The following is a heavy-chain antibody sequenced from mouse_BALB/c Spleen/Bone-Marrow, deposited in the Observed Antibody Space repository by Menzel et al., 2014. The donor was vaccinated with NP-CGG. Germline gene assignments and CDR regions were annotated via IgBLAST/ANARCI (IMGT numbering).Heavy chain of an antibody. CDR2: ISSGGGST. V-gene: IGHV5-12-1*01. Sequence: DVKLQESGGGLVKPGGSLKLSCAASGFAFSSYDMSWVRQTPEKRLEWVAYISSGGGSTYYPDTVKGRFTISRDNAKNTLYLQMSSLKSEDTAMYYCARQGAYYGNYKYFDVWGAGTMVTVSS. CDR3: ARQGAYYGNYKYFDV. J-gene: IGHJ1*01. CDR1: GFAFSSYD. D-gene: IGHD2-10*01.